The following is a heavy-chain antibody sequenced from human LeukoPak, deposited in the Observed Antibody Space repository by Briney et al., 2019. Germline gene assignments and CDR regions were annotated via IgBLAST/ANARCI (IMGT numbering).Heavy chain of an antibody. J-gene: IGHJ4*02. CDR2: IYSSGST. D-gene: IGHD6-13*01. CDR3: ARVSAAGGARLFDY. CDR1: GGSFSNYY. V-gene: IGHV4-59*01. Sequence: SETLSLTCTVSGGSFSNYYWNWIRQPPGKGLEWIGFIYSSGSTNYNPSLKSRVTISLDTSKNQFSLKLNSVTTTDSAVYYCARVSAAGGARLFDYWGQGTLVTVSS.